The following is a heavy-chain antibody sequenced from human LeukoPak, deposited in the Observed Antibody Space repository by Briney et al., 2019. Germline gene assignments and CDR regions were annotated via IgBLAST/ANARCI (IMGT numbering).Heavy chain of an antibody. CDR2: IYHSGST. CDR3: ASVGDYYDSSGYYSDC. J-gene: IGHJ4*02. D-gene: IGHD3-22*01. CDR1: GYSISSGYY. V-gene: IGHV4-38-2*02. Sequence: SETLSLTCTVSGYSISSGYYWGWIRQPPGKGLEWIGSIYHSGSTYYNPSLKSRVSISVDTSKNQFSLKLSSVTAADTAVYYCASVGDYYDSSGYYSDCWGQGTLVTVSS.